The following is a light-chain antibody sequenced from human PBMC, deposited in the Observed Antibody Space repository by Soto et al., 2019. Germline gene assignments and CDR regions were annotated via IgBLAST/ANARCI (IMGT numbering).Light chain of an antibody. V-gene: IGKV3-20*01. CDR1: QTINRSF. Sequence: IVVTQSPCTLSLSPGERATLSCRASQTINRSFLAWYQHKPGQAPRLLIYGASSRATGIPDRFSGSGSGTDFILSISRLEPEDFAVYYCQQYGNVPRTFGQGTKVDIK. J-gene: IGKJ1*01. CDR3: QQYGNVPRT. CDR2: GAS.